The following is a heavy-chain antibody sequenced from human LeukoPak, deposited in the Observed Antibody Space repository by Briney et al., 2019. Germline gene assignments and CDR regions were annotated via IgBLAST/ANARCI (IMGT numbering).Heavy chain of an antibody. CDR1: GFTFSNYA. D-gene: IGHD5-12*01. J-gene: IGHJ4*02. CDR2: ITGLGGST. V-gene: IGHV3-23*01. CDR3: AKDSGYDYMDS. Sequence: GGSLRLSCAASGFTFSNYAMSWVRQAPGRGLEWVSSITGLGGSTFYADSVKGRFTFSRDNSKNMLYLEMNSLRAEDTAVYYCAKDSGYDYMDSWGEGTLVIVSS.